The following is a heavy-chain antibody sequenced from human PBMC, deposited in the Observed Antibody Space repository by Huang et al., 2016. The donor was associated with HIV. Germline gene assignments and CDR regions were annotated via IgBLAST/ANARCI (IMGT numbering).Heavy chain of an antibody. J-gene: IGHJ3*02. CDR3: TRGADMATLTGAFDI. CDR1: GHTFTNHF. V-gene: IGHV1-46*03. D-gene: IGHD5-12*01. Sequence: QVQLVQSGAEVKKPGASVKVSCKASGHTFTNHFLHWVRQAPGQGLEWMGVINPSSSGTFYARKFQGRITVTRDTSTSTVYMELSSLRSEDTAVFYCTRGADMATLTGAFDIWGQGTMVIVSS. CDR2: INPSSSGT.